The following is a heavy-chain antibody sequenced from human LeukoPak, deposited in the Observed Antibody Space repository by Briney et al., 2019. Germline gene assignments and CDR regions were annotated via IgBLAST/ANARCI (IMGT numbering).Heavy chain of an antibody. Sequence: PSETLSLTCAVSGYSISSGYYWGWIRQPPGKGLEWIGSIYQSGSTYYNPSLKSRVTISVDTSKNQFSLKLSSVTAADTAVYYCATSELGVVAPPDYWGQGTLVTVSS. CDR3: ATSELGVVAPPDY. CDR1: GYSISSGYY. CDR2: IYQSGST. J-gene: IGHJ4*02. D-gene: IGHD3-22*01. V-gene: IGHV4-38-2*01.